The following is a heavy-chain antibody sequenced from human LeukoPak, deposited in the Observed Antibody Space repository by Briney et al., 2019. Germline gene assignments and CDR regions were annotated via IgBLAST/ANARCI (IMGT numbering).Heavy chain of an antibody. V-gene: IGHV3-30*14. Sequence: GGSLRLSCAASGFTFSSYAMHWVRQAPGKGLEWVAVISYDGSNKYYADSVKGRFTISRDNSKNTLYLQMNSLRTEDTAVYYCARDLNYWGQGTLVTVSS. CDR2: ISYDGSNK. CDR3: ARDLNY. CDR1: GFTFSSYA. J-gene: IGHJ4*02.